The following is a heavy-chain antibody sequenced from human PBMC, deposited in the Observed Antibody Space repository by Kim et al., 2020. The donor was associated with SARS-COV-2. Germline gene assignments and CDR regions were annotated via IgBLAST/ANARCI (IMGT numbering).Heavy chain of an antibody. CDR3: ARDPAAPSIAARSPQNFDY. V-gene: IGHV3-21*01. CDR2: ISSSSSYI. J-gene: IGHJ4*02. Sequence: GGSLRLSCAASGFTFSSYSMNWVRQAPGKGLEWVSSISSSSSYIYYADSLKGRFTISRDNAKNSLYLQMNSLRAEDTAVYYCARDPAAPSIAARSPQNFDYWGQGTLVTVSS. CDR1: GFTFSSYS. D-gene: IGHD6-6*01.